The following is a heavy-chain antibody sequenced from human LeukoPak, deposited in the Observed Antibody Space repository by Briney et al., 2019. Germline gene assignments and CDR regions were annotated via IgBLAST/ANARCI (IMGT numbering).Heavy chain of an antibody. J-gene: IGHJ4*02. CDR2: IHPGGTT. D-gene: IGHD3-3*01. CDR3: ARQAGAGSRWDYFDY. V-gene: IGHV4-39*01. CDR1: GGSISSGDYY. Sequence: PSETLSLTCTVSGGSISSGDYYWGCIRQPPGKGPECIGVIHPGGTTHYNPSLESRVTISIDTSKNLFSLKVRSMTAADTAVYYCARQAGAGSRWDYFDYWGQGTLVTVSS.